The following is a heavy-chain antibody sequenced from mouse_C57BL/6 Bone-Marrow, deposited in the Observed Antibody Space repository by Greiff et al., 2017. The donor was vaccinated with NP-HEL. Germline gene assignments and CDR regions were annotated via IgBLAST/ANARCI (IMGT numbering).Heavy chain of an antibody. CDR2: ISNGGGST. V-gene: IGHV5-12*01. CDR1: GFTFSDYY. D-gene: IGHD2-1*01. J-gene: IGHJ4*01. CDR3: ARIYGNYVYYAMDY. Sequence: EVMLVESGGGLVQPGGSLKLSCAASGFTFSDYYMYWVRQTPEKRLEWVAYISNGGGSTYYPDTVKGRFTISRDNAKNTLYLQMSRLKSEDTAMYYCARIYGNYVYYAMDYWGQGTSVTVSS.